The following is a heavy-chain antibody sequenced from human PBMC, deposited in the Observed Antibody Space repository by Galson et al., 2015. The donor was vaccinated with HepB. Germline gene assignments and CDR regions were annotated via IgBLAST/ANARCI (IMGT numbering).Heavy chain of an antibody. CDR1: GYSFTGYH. CDR3: ARDFVSLVDY. V-gene: IGHV1-2*06. J-gene: IGHJ4*02. Sequence: SVKVSCKASGYSFTGYHIHWVRQAPGQGLEWMGRIDPYSGVTKYAQKFQGRVTVTRDTSITTTYLVLSRLRSDDTAIYLCARDFVSLVDYWGQGTLVTVSS. D-gene: IGHD3-3*01. CDR2: IDPYSGVT.